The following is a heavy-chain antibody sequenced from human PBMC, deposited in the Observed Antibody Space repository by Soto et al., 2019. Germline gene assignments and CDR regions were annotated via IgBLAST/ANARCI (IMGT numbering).Heavy chain of an antibody. CDR1: GGSISSSSYY. CDR3: ARRSGVTGNDMDV. V-gene: IGHV4-39*01. J-gene: IGHJ6*02. Sequence: SETLSLTCIVSGGSISSSSYYWGWIRQPPGKGLEWIGSIYYSGSTYYNPSLKSRVSISVDTSKNQFSLKLSSVTAADTAVYYCARRSGVTGNDMDVWGQGTTVTVYS. CDR2: IYYSGST. D-gene: IGHD2-21*02.